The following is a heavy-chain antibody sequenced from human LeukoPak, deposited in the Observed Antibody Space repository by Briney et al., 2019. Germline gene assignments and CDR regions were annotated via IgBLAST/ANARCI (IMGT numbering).Heavy chain of an antibody. CDR1: GFTFTNAW. Sequence: GGSLRLSCAASGFTFTNAWVSWVRQAPGKGLEWVGRIKSKIDGGTTDYAAPVKGRFTISRDDSKNTLYLQMNSLKTEDTAVYYCTTGYPSLVRGVIRDYWGQGTLVTVSS. V-gene: IGHV3-15*01. CDR2: IKSKIDGGTT. J-gene: IGHJ4*02. D-gene: IGHD3-10*01. CDR3: TTGYPSLVRGVIRDY.